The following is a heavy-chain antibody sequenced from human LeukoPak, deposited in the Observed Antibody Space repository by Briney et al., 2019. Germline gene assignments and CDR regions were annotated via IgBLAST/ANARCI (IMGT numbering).Heavy chain of an antibody. Sequence: SETLSLTCTVSGGSISSYYWSWIRQPPAKGLEWIGYIYYSGSTSYNPSLKSRVTISVDTSKNQFSLKLSSVTAADTAVYYCARGYSGSYGRFDYWGQGTLVTVSS. J-gene: IGHJ4*02. CDR3: ARGYSGSYGRFDY. D-gene: IGHD1-26*01. CDR1: GGSISSYY. CDR2: IYYSGST. V-gene: IGHV4-59*01.